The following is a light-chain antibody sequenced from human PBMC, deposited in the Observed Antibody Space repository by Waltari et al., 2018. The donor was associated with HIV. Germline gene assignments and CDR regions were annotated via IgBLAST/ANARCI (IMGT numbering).Light chain of an antibody. CDR3: QQYYIYPYT. Sequence: DIQMTQSPSTLSASVGDRVTITCRASQSNSSWLAWYQQKPGKAPKLLIYKASSLESGVPSRFSGSGSGTEFTLTISSLQPDDFATYYCQQYYIYPYTFGQGTKLEIK. CDR1: QSNSSW. V-gene: IGKV1-5*03. J-gene: IGKJ2*01. CDR2: KAS.